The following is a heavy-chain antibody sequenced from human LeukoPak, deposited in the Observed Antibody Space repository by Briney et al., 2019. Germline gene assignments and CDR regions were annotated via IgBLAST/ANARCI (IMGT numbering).Heavy chain of an antibody. V-gene: IGHV3-23*01. D-gene: IGHD3-10*01. CDR2: ISGSGGST. Sequence: PGGSLRLSCAASGFTFSSYAMSWVRQAPGKGLELVSAISGSGGSTYYADSVKGRFTISRDNSKNTLYLQMNSLRAEDTAVYYCAKSPRDDYYYYYMDVWGKGTTVTVSS. J-gene: IGHJ6*03. CDR3: AKSPRDDYYYYYMDV. CDR1: GFTFSSYA.